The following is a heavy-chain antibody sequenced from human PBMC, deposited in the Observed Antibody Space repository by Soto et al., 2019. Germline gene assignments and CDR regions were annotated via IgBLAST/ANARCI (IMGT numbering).Heavy chain of an antibody. Sequence: EVQLVESGGGLIQPGGSLRLSCAASGFTVSSHFMGWVRQAPGKGLEWVSFIYSGGSTYYADSVKGRFTISRDNSKNTLYLQMNSLRAEDTAVYYCASSGYYSGYFDYWGQGTLVTVSS. CDR3: ASSGYYSGYFDY. J-gene: IGHJ4*02. CDR1: GFTVSSHF. V-gene: IGHV3-53*01. D-gene: IGHD3-22*01. CDR2: IYSGGST.